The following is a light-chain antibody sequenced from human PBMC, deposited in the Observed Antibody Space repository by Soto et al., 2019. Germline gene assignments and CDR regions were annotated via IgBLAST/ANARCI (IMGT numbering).Light chain of an antibody. J-gene: IGKJ2*01. CDR1: QSVSSSD. V-gene: IGKV3-20*01. CDR2: GAS. CDR3: QKYASSQVYT. Sequence: EIVLTQSPGTLSLSPGERATLSCRASQSVSSSDLAWYQKKPGQAPRLLIYGASSRATGIPDRFSGSGSGKDFTLTISRLEPEDFAVYYCQKYASSQVYTFGQGPQLEIK.